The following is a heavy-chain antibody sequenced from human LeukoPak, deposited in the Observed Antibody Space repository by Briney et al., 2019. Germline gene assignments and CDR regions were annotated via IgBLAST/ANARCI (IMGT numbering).Heavy chain of an antibody. Sequence: GGSLRLSCAASGFTFSTYTMHWVRQAPGKGLEWVAVISSDGNNKYYADSVKGRFTISRDNSKNTLYLQMNSLRAEDTAVYYCARDDGSGSYYFEYWGQGTLVTVSS. V-gene: IGHV3-30-3*01. D-gene: IGHD3-10*01. CDR1: GFTFSTYT. CDR2: ISSDGNNK. J-gene: IGHJ4*02. CDR3: ARDDGSGSYYFEY.